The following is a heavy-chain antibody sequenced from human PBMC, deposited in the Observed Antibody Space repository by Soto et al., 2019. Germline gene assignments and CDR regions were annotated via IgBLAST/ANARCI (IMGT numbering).Heavy chain of an antibody. CDR2: MWYDGLRQ. Sequence: GGSLRLSCVGSGFTLNNYGVHWVRQAPGKGLEWVALMWYDGLRQTYLDSVRGRFTVSRDSSTNTIYLQMNSLRVEDTGNYFCVKESTPPFFDSWGQGTPVTVSS. CDR1: GFTLNNYG. CDR3: VKESTPPFFDS. D-gene: IGHD2-15*01. J-gene: IGHJ4*02. V-gene: IGHV3-33*03.